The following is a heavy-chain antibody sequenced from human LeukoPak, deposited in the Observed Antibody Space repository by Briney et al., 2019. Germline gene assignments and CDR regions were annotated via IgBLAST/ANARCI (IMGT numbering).Heavy chain of an antibody. D-gene: IGHD3-22*01. CDR3: WRDAYYYYSSVPGIDV. Sequence: SETLSLTCAVSGGSISSYYWRWIRQPPGKGLEWIWRIYTSGSTNYDPSLKSRVNIFVDTSTNQFSLKLSSVTAAAKAVSDCWRDAYYYYSSVPGIDVWGKGTSVAVSA. CDR1: GGSISSYY. CDR2: IYTSGST. J-gene: IGHJ6*01. V-gene: IGHV4-4*07.